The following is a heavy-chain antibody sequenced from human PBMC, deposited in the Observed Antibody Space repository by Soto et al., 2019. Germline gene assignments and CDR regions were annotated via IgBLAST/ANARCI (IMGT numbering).Heavy chain of an antibody. CDR3: ARDRATGNYHYGMDV. V-gene: IGHV4-59*01. J-gene: IGHJ6*02. CDR2: IYYSGST. CDR1: GGSISSYY. Sequence: SETLSLTCTVSGGSISSYYWSWIRQPPGKGLEWIGYIYYSGSTNYNPSLKSRVTISVDTSKSQFSLKLSSVTAADTAVYYCARDRATGNYHYGMDVWGQGTTVTVSS. D-gene: IGHD3-10*01.